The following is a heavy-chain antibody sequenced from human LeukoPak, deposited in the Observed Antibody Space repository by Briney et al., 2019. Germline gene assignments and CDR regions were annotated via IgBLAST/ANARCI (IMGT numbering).Heavy chain of an antibody. J-gene: IGHJ5*02. CDR2: IKQDGGEK. CDR3: ARASDPWLQLT. D-gene: IGHD5-24*01. CDR1: GFTFSNYW. Sequence: GGSLRLSCAASGFTFSNYWMIWVRQAPGKGLEWVGNIKQDGGEKRYADSVRGRFSISRGNAQTSLYLQMNSLRAEDTAVYYCARASDPWLQLTWGQGTLVTVSS. V-gene: IGHV3-7*05.